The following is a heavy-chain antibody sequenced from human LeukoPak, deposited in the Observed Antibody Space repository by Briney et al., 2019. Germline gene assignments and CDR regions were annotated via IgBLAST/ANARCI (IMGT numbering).Heavy chain of an antibody. Sequence: GGSLRLSCAASGFTFSSYAMTWIRQAPGKGLEWVSSISGSGGSTDYADSVKGRSTISRDNSRNMVFLQMNSLRADDTAVYYCAKDLVVGALDYWGQGTLVTVSS. CDR1: GFTFSSYA. CDR2: ISGSGGST. V-gene: IGHV3-23*01. J-gene: IGHJ4*02. D-gene: IGHD1-26*01. CDR3: AKDLVVGALDY.